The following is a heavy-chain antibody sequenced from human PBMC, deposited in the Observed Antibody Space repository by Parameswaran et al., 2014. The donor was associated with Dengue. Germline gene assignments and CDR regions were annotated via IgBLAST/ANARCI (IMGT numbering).Heavy chain of an antibody. J-gene: IGHJ5*02. Sequence: WIRQPPGKGLEWIGSIYHSGSTYYNPSLKSRVTISVDTSKNQFSLKLSSVTAADTAVYYCARAVSVQDWNLRAGGHTHWFDPWGQGTLVTVSS. V-gene: IGHV4-38-2*02. CDR2: IYHSGST. CDR3: ARAVSVQDWNLRAGGHTHWFDP. D-gene: IGHD1-7*01.